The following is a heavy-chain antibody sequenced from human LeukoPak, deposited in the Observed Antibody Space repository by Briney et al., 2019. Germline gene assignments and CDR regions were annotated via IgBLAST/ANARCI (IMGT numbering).Heavy chain of an antibody. CDR3: ASSDYGDYNWFDP. CDR1: GFTLSDYY. D-gene: IGHD4-17*01. V-gene: IGHV3-11*06. Sequence: GGSLRLSCAASGFTLSDYYMSWIRQAPGKGLEWVSYISSSSSYTNYADSVKGRFTISRDNAKNSLYLQMNSLRAEDTAVYYCASSDYGDYNWFDPWGQGTLVTVSS. CDR2: ISSSSSYT. J-gene: IGHJ5*02.